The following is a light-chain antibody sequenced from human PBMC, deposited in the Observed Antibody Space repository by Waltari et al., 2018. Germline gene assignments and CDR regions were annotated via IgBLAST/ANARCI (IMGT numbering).Light chain of an antibody. CDR1: SSAVGCYPY. CDR3: SSYTSSNTLV. J-gene: IGLJ3*02. CDR2: DVS. V-gene: IGLV2-14*01. Sequence: QSALTQPASVSGSPGQPITISCPGTSSAVGCYPYLPWYQQYPGKAPKLMIYDVSQRPSGVSNRFSGSKSGNTASLTISGLQAEDEADYYCSSYTSSNTLVFGVGTKLTVL.